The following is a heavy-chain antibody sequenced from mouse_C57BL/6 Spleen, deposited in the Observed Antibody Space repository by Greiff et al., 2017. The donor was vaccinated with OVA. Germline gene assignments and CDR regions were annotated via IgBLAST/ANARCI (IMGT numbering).Heavy chain of an antibody. Sequence: EVQLQQSGPELVKPGASVKISCKASGYTFTDYNLDWVKQSHGKSLEWIGDIYPNNGGTNYNQKFKGKATLTVDKSSSTAYMELRSLTSEDTAVYYCARRHVAYAMDYWGQGTSVTVSS. J-gene: IGHJ4*01. D-gene: IGHD1-1*01. V-gene: IGHV1-18*01. CDR1: GYTFTDYN. CDR2: IYPNNGGT. CDR3: ARRHVAYAMDY.